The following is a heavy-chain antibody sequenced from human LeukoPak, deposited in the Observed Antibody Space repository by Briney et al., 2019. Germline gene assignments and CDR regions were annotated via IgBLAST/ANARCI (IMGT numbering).Heavy chain of an antibody. Sequence: GASVKVSCRASGYTFTGYYMHWVRQAPGQGLEWMGWINPNSGGTNYAQKFQGRVTMTRDTSISTAYMELSRLRSDDTAVYYCARDRYYYGSGRNRYYGMDVWGQGTTVTVSS. D-gene: IGHD3-10*01. CDR2: INPNSGGT. CDR3: ARDRYYYGSGRNRYYGMDV. V-gene: IGHV1-2*02. CDR1: GYTFTGYY. J-gene: IGHJ6*02.